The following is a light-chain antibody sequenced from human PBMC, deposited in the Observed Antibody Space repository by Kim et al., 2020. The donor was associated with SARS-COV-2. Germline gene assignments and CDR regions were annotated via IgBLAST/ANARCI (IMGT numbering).Light chain of an antibody. Sequence: ELTQPPSASGTPGQRVTISCSGSSSNIGSNYVYWYQQLPGTAPKLLIYRNNQRPSGVPDRFSGSKSGTSASLAISGLRSEDEADYYCAAWDDSLSVWV. CDR2: RNN. J-gene: IGLJ3*02. CDR3: AAWDDSLSVWV. V-gene: IGLV1-47*01. CDR1: SSNIGSNY.